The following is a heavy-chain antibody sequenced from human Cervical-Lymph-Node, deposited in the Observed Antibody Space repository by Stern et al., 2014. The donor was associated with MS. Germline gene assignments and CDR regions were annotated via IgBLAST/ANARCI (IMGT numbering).Heavy chain of an antibody. CDR1: GYTFTSYD. Sequence: QVQLVESGAEVKKPGASVKVSCKASGYTFTSYDINWVRQATGQGLEWMGWMNPNSGNTGYAQKFQGRVTMTRNTSINTAYMELSSLRSEDTAVYYCARTDGYLHYYYGMDVWGQGTTVTVSS. CDR3: ARTDGYLHYYYGMDV. CDR2: MNPNSGNT. D-gene: IGHD5-24*01. J-gene: IGHJ6*02. V-gene: IGHV1-8*01.